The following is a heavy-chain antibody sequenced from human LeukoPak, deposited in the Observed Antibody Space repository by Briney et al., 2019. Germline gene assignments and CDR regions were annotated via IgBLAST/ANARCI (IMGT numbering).Heavy chain of an antibody. CDR2: ISNSGGST. J-gene: IGHJ4*02. CDR3: AKETSSSFDY. D-gene: IGHD6-6*01. V-gene: IGHV3-23*01. CDR1: GFTFSSYA. Sequence: RPGGSLRLSCAASGFTFSSYAMNWVRQAPGKGLEWVSGISNSGGSTYYADSVKGRFTISRDNSKNTLYLQMNSPRAEDTAVYYCAKETSSSFDYWGQGTLVTVSS.